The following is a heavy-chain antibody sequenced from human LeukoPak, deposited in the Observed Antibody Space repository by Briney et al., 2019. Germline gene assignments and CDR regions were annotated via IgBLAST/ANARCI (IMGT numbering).Heavy chain of an antibody. V-gene: IGHV3-30-3*01. CDR3: ASPQVYDSSGYEYFPH. Sequence: PGGSLRLSCAASGFTFSSYAMHWVRQAPGKGLEWVAVISYDGSNKYYADSVKGRFTISRDNSKNTLYLQMNSLRAEDTAVYYCASPQVYDSSGYEYFPHWGQGTLVTVSS. D-gene: IGHD3-22*01. J-gene: IGHJ1*01. CDR2: ISYDGSNK. CDR1: GFTFSSYA.